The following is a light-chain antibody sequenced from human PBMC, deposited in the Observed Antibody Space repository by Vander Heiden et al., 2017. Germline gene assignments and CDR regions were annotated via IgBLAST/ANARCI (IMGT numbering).Light chain of an antibody. CDR3: QQSYSTPWT. CDR1: QTISSY. CDR2: AAS. J-gene: IGKJ1*01. Sequence: IQMTPSPSSLSASVGDRVTITCRASQTISSYLNWYQQKPGKAPKLLIYAASSLQSGVPSRFSGSGSGTDFTLTINSLQLEDFATYYCQQSYSTPWTFGQGTKVEIK. V-gene: IGKV1-39*01.